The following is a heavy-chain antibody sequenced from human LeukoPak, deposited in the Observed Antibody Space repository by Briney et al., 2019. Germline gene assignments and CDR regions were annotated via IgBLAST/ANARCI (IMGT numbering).Heavy chain of an antibody. Sequence: GGSLRLSCAASGFTFSTYAMSWVRQAPGKGLEWVSVFSGSGSSTYYADSVKGRFTISRDNSKNTLYLQMNSLRAEDTAVYYCAKEMATIRAFDFRGQGTMVTVSS. J-gene: IGHJ3*01. CDR2: FSGSGSST. V-gene: IGHV3-23*01. CDR1: GFTFSTYA. CDR3: AKEMATIRAFDF. D-gene: IGHD5-24*01.